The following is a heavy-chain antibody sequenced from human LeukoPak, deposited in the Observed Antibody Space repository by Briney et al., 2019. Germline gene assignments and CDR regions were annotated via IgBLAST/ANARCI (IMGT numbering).Heavy chain of an antibody. CDR2: INGDGTST. CDR1: GFTFRSYW. CDR3: AREMATTCDYDY. Sequence: GGSLRLSCAASGFTFRSYWMHWVRQAPGKGLVWVSRINGDGTSTTYADSVKGRFTISRDNAKNTLYLQMNSLRVEDTAVYYCAREMATTCDYDYWGQGTLVT. V-gene: IGHV3-74*01. D-gene: IGHD5-24*01. J-gene: IGHJ4*02.